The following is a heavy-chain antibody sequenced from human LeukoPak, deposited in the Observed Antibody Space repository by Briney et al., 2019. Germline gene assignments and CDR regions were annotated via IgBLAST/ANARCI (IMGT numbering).Heavy chain of an antibody. J-gene: IGHJ5*02. CDR1: GYSISSGYY. V-gene: IGHV4-38-2*01. CDR3: ARHPDYDFWSGYSYNWFDP. D-gene: IGHD3-3*01. CDR2: IYLSGST. Sequence: ASETLSLTCAVSGYSISSGYYWGWIRQPPGKGLEWIGSIYLSGSTYYNPSLKSRVTISVDTSKNQFSLKLSSVTAADTAVYYCARHPDYDFWSGYSYNWFDPWGQGTLVTVSS.